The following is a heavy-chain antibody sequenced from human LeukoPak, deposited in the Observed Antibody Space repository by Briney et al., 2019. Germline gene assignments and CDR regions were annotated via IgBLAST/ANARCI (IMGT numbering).Heavy chain of an antibody. CDR1: GFTFGDYA. CDR2: ISGSGGST. Sequence: GGSLRLSCTASGFTFGDYAMSWVRQAPGKGLEWVSAISGSGGSTYYADSVKGRFTISRDNSKNTLYLQMNSLRAEDTAVYYCAKVRSPWDSYQLLSQESLYYYYYGMDVWGQGTTVTVSS. D-gene: IGHD2-2*01. V-gene: IGHV3-23*01. J-gene: IGHJ6*02. CDR3: AKVRSPWDSYQLLSQESLYYYYYGMDV.